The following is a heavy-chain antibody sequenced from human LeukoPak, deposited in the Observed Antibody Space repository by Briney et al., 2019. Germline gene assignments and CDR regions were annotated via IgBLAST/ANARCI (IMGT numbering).Heavy chain of an antibody. CDR2: IDHSGAT. J-gene: IGHJ4*02. CDR3: ARSGTYQYSSTSDY. CDR1: GYSISSGYY. D-gene: IGHD6-13*01. V-gene: IGHV4-38-2*02. Sequence: SETLSLTCTVSGYSISSGYYWAWIRQPPGKRLEWIGEIDHSGATNYNPSLKSRVTISLDTSKNQFSLKLTSVIAADTAVYFCARSGTYQYSSTSDYWGQGTLVTVSS.